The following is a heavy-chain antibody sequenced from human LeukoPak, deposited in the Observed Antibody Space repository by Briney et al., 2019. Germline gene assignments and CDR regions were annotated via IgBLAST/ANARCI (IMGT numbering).Heavy chain of an antibody. CDR1: GFTFSSYW. V-gene: IGHV3-7*01. CDR2: IKQDGSEK. J-gene: IGHJ3*02. D-gene: IGHD2-15*01. CDR3: ARGEVVVAAGDAFDI. Sequence: RGSLRLSCAASGFTFSSYWMSWVRQAPGKGLEWVANIKQDGSEKYYVDSVKGRFTISRDNAKNSLYLQMNSLRAEDTAVYYCARGEVVVAAGDAFDIWGQGTMVTVSS.